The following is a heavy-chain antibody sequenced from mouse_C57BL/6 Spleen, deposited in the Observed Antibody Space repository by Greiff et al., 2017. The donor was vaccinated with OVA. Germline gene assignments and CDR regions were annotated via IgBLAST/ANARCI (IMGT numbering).Heavy chain of an antibody. J-gene: IGHJ3*01. V-gene: IGHV1-62-2*01. CDR1: GYTFTEYT. CDR2: FYPGSGSI. CDR3: ARQEDYYDYDGGFAY. Sequence: QVQLQQSGAELVKPGASVKLSCKASGYTFTEYTIHWVKQRSGQGLEWIGWFYPGSGSIKYNEKFKDKATLTADKSSSTVYMELSRLTSEDAAVYVYARQEDYYDYDGGFAYWGQGTLVTVSA. D-gene: IGHD2-4*01.